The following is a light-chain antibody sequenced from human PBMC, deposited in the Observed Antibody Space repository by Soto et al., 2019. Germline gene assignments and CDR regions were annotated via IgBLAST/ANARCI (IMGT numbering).Light chain of an antibody. CDR2: TTS. CDR1: QSISSF. J-gene: IGKJ5*01. Sequence: DIQMTQSPSSLSASVGDRVTITCRTSQSISSFLNWYQHKPGNAPKLLIYTTSTLRSGVPSRFRGSASGTHFTLTITNVQPEDFATYYCQQSYSTPPITFGQGTRLDIK. V-gene: IGKV1-39*01. CDR3: QQSYSTPPIT.